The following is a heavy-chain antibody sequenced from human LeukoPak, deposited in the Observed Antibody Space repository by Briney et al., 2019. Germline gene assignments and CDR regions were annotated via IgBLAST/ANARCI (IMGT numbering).Heavy chain of an antibody. V-gene: IGHV1-18*01. Sequence: ASVKVSCKASGYTXTSYGISWVRQAPGQGLEWMGWITAYNDNTNYAQKLQGRVTMTTDTSTSTAYMELRSLRSDDTAVYYCARDPTNTSGYYAYFDYWGQGTLVTVSS. D-gene: IGHD5-12*01. CDR1: GYTXTSYG. J-gene: IGHJ4*02. CDR2: ITAYNDNT. CDR3: ARDPTNTSGYYAYFDY.